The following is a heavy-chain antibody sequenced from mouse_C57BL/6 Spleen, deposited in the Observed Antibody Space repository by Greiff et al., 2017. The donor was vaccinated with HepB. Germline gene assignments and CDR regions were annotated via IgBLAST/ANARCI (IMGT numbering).Heavy chain of an antibody. V-gene: IGHV3-6*01. CDR3: ARDITYYGSSYGYFDV. CDR2: ISYDGSN. Sequence: EVKLQESGPGLVKPSQSLSLTCSVTGYSITSGYYWNWIRQFPGNKLEWMGYISYDGSNNYNPSLKNRISITRDTSKNQFFLKLNSVTTEDTATYYCARDITYYGSSYGYFDVWGTGTTVTVSS. J-gene: IGHJ1*03. CDR1: GYSITSGYY. D-gene: IGHD1-1*01.